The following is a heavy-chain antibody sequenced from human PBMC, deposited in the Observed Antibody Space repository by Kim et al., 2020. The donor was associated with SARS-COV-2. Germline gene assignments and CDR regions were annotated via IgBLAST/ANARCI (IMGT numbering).Heavy chain of an antibody. CDR3: ARRQFSSGWYYCDY. Sequence: AGSLRLSCAASGFTFSSHWMHWVRQAPGKGLVWVSRINSDGSTTSYADSVKGRFTISTDNAKDKLYLQMSSLSAEDTAVYYCARRQFSSGWYYCDYWGQGTLVSVSA. CDR1: GFTFSSHW. D-gene: IGHD6-19*01. J-gene: IGHJ4*02. CDR2: INSDGSTT. V-gene: IGHV3-74*01.